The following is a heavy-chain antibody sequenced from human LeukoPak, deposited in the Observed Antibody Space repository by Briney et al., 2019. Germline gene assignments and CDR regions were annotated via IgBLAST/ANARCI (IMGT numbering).Heavy chain of an antibody. Sequence: SETLSLTCAVTGGSINSGGYTWSWVRQPAGKRLEFLGYLSYSGSNYYIPYLKSRLLISGDTSRGQFSLSLTSVTAADTAVYYCARSLGFGELLYFEYWGQGVLVTVS. D-gene: IGHD3-10*01. CDR1: GGSINSGGYT. V-gene: IGHV4-30-4*07. CDR3: ARSLGFGELLYFEY. J-gene: IGHJ4*02. CDR2: LSYSGSN.